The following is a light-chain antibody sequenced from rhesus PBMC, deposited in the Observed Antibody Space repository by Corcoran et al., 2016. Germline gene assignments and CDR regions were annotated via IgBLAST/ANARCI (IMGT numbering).Light chain of an antibody. CDR2: RAS. CDR1: QSLSNY. Sequence: DIQMTQSPSSLSASVGDRVTISCQASQSLSNYLNWYQQQPGKNPMLLIYRASSLQSGIPSRFSGSGSGTDFTLTISSLQPEDFATYYCQQGYNYPFTFGPGTKLDIK. V-gene: IGKV1S9*01. J-gene: IGKJ3*01. CDR3: QQGYNYPFT.